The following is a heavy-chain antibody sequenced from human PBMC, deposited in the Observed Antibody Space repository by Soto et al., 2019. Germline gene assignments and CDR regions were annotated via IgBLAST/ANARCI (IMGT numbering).Heavy chain of an antibody. Sequence: GASVKVSCKASGYTFTSYGIIWVRQAPGQGLEWMGWISAYNGNTNYAQKLQGRVTMTTDTSTSTAYMELRSLGSDDTAVYYCARDGYCISTSCRHYDYYGMDVWGQGTTVTVSS. CDR1: GYTFTSYG. CDR2: ISAYNGNT. D-gene: IGHD2-2*03. J-gene: IGHJ6*02. V-gene: IGHV1-18*01. CDR3: ARDGYCISTSCRHYDYYGMDV.